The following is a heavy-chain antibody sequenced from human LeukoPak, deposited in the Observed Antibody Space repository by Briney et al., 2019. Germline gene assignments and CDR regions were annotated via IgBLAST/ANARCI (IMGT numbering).Heavy chain of an antibody. CDR3: ASTNGGFGELTAGYFDY. CDR2: ISYDGSNK. J-gene: IGHJ4*02. Sequence: GGSLRLSCAASGFNFSTFAMNWVRQAPGKGLEWVAVISYDGSNKYYADSVKGRFTISRDNSKNTLYLQMNSLRAEDTAVYYCASTNGGFGELTAGYFDYWGQGTLVTVSS. CDR1: GFNFSTFA. D-gene: IGHD3-10*01. V-gene: IGHV3-30-3*01.